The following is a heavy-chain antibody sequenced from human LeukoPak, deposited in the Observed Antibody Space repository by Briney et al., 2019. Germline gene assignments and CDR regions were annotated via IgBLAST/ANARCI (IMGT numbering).Heavy chain of an antibody. CDR3: ARDGYQPIDF. V-gene: IGHV4-34*01. J-gene: IGHJ4*02. Sequence: SETLSLTCAVYGGSFSGYYWSWIRQPPGKGLEWIGEINHSGSTNYSPSLKSRVTISIDTSRNHFSLKLSSVTAADTAVYYCARDGYQPIDFWGQGALVTVSS. CDR1: GGSFSGYY. D-gene: IGHD5-24*01. CDR2: INHSGST.